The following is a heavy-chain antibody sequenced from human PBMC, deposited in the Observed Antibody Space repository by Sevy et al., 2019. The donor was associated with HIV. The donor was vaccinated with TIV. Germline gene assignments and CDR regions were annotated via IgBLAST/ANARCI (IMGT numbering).Heavy chain of an antibody. D-gene: IGHD3-10*01. CDR2: IKHEGSEQ. J-gene: IGHJ4*02. CDR3: ARERQEEDKSGAKFDY. V-gene: IGHV3-7*01. Sequence: GGSLRLSCEVSGFNFRSYWMSWVRQAPGKGLEWVAKIKHEGSEQYYLDSVKGRFTVSRDNGTNSLYLQMTSLRVDDAAPYYCARERQEEDKSGAKFDYWGRGTLVTVSS. CDR1: GFNFRSYW.